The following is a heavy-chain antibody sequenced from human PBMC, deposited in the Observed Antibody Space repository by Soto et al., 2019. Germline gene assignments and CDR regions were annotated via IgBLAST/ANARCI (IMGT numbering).Heavy chain of an antibody. D-gene: IGHD1-1*01. CDR2: IYATGTT. V-gene: IGHV4-4*07. CDR3: VRDGTKTLRDWFDP. Sequence: SESPSLTRTVSGASLRGFCWSRIPKSAGKGLEWIGRIYATGTTDYNPSLKSRVMMSVDTSKKQFSLKLRSVTAADTAVYYCVRDGTKTLRDWFDPWGQGISVTVSS. CDR1: GASLRGFC. J-gene: IGHJ5*02.